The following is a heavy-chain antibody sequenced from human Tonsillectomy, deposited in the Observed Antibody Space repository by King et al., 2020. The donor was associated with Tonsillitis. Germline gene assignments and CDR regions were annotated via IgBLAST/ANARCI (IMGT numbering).Heavy chain of an antibody. J-gene: IGHJ4*02. CDR1: GGSISSSNW. CDR3: ARVRPCSGGSCYFDY. D-gene: IGHD2-15*01. V-gene: IGHV4-4*02. CDR2: IYHRWST. Sequence: QLQESGPGLVKPSGTLSLTCAVAGGSISSSNWWSLVRQPPGKGLEWMGEIYHRWSTNYNPSLKSRVTISVDKSKNQFSLKLGSVTAADTAVYYCARVRPCSGGSCYFDYWGQGTLVTVSS.